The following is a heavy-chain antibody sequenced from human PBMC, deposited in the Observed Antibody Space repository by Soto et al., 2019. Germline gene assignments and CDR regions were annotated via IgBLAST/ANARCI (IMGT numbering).Heavy chain of an antibody. CDR3: AASISIFGVVPF. D-gene: IGHD3-3*01. J-gene: IGHJ4*02. Sequence: SETLSLTCNVSGGSFSRVSYYWSWIRQSPGKGLEWIGYVYYSGSTNYNPSLKSRVTISVDTSKNQFSLKLRSVTAADTAVYYCAASISIFGVVPFWGQGTLVTVSS. CDR1: GGSFSRVSYY. V-gene: IGHV4-61*01. CDR2: VYYSGST.